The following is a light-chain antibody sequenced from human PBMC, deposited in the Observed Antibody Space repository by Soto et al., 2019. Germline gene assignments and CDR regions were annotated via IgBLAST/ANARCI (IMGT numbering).Light chain of an antibody. J-gene: IGKJ4*01. CDR2: AAS. CDR1: QGIRNG. CDR3: LQQNSYPLT. V-gene: IGKV1-17*01. Sequence: DIQMTQSPSSLSASVGDRVTITCRASQGIRNGLGWYQQKPGKAPKRLIYAASSLQSGVPSRFSGSGSGTEFTLTISSLQPEDFATYYCLQQNSYPLTFGGGTKVDIK.